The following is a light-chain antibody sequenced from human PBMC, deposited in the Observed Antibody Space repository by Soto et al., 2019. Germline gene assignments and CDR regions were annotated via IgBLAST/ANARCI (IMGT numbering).Light chain of an antibody. Sequence: DIQMTQSPSTLSASVGDRVTITCRASQSVSRWLAWYRQKPGKAPKLLIYKASSLESGVPSRFSGSGSGTKFTLTISSLQPDDFATYYCQQYYSYWTFGQGTRLGIK. CDR3: QQYYSYWT. CDR1: QSVSRW. J-gene: IGKJ5*01. V-gene: IGKV1-5*03. CDR2: KAS.